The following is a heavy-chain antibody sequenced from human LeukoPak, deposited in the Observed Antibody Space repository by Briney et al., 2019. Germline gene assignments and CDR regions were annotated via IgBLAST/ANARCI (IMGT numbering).Heavy chain of an antibody. D-gene: IGHD3-10*01. CDR2: ISPNRGGT. CDR1: GYTFTGYY. CDR3: ARDVLVGGSHKFDY. Sequence: APVKVSCKASGYTFTGYYVHWVRQAPGQGLEWMGWISPNRGGTNYALKFQGRVTMASDTSINTAYMELSRLTSDDTAVYYCARDVLVGGSHKFDYWGQGTLVTVSS. V-gene: IGHV1-2*02. J-gene: IGHJ4*02.